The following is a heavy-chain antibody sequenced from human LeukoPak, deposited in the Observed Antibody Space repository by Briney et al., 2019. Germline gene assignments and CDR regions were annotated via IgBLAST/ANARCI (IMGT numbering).Heavy chain of an antibody. Sequence: GGSLRLSCAASGFTFSSYAMRWVRQAPGKGLEWVSAISGSGGSTYYADSVKGRFTISRDNAKNTLYLQMNSLRAEDTAVYYCAKDRLMTAAIYYYYYGMDVWCQGTTVTVSS. V-gene: IGHV3-23*01. J-gene: IGHJ6*02. CDR2: ISGSGGST. CDR1: GFTFSSYA. D-gene: IGHD2-21*02. CDR3: AKDRLMTAAIYYYYYGMDV.